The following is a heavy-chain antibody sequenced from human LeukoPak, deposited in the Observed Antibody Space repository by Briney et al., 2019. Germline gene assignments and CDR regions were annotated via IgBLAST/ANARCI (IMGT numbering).Heavy chain of an antibody. CDR3: ARWISGSSYFDY. J-gene: IGHJ4*02. D-gene: IGHD1-26*01. V-gene: IGHV3-21*01. CDR1: GFTFSSYS. CDR2: ISSSSSYI. Sequence: PGGSLRLSCAASGFTFSSYSMNWVRQAPGKGLEWVSSISSSSSYIYYTDSVKGRFTISRDNAKNSLYLQMNSLRAEDTAVYYCARWISGSSYFDYWGQGTLVTVSS.